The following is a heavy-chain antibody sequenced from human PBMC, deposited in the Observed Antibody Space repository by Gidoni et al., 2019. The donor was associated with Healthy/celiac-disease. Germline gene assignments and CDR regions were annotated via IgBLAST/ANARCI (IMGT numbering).Heavy chain of an antibody. J-gene: IGHJ6*02. Sequence: EVQLVESGGGLVKPGGSLRLSCAASGFTFSSYSMNWVRQAPGKGLEWVSSISSSSSYIYYADSVKGRFTISRDNAKNSLYLQMNSLRAEDTAVYYCARDKAAETEDDYYYYGMDVWGQGTTVTVSS. CDR3: ARDKAAETEDDYYYYGMDV. D-gene: IGHD6-13*01. CDR2: ISSSSSYI. CDR1: GFTFSSYS. V-gene: IGHV3-21*01.